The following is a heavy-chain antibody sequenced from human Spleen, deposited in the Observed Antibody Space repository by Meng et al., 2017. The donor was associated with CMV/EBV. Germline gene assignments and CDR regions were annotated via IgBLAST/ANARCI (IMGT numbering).Heavy chain of an antibody. V-gene: IGHV4-31*03. Sequence: SETLSLTCTVSGDSISSGDYYWSWIRQHPGKGLEWIGSIYYTGNTYYSPSLKSRVAISMDTSENQFSLNVTSVTAADTAMYWCARDRTTYDFPYGMDVWGQGTTVTVSS. D-gene: IGHD3-3*01. CDR2: IYYTGNT. CDR1: GDSISSGDYY. CDR3: ARDRTTYDFPYGMDV. J-gene: IGHJ6*02.